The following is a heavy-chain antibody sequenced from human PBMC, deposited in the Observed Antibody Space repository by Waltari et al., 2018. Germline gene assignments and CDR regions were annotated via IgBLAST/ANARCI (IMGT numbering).Heavy chain of an antibody. V-gene: IGHV1-2*02. CDR2: INSNTGDS. CDR3: ARETLPVNKIIDY. J-gene: IGHJ4*02. Sequence: QVQLVQSGPEVKQPGASVRVSCKTSGYTFTSYYLHWVRQAPGQGLEWMDWINSNTGDSQAAQTFQGRVTVTKDTSLTTVYLELSGLRSDHTALYYCARETLPVNKIIDYWGQGTLVTVSS. CDR1: GYTFTSYY.